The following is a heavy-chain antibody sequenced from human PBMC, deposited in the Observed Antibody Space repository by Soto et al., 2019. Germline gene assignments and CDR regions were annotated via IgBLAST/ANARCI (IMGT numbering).Heavy chain of an antibody. V-gene: IGHV3-7*03. D-gene: IGHD2-2*01. CDR3: ASAEDCSSTSGYAYYYYCMDV. CDR1: GFTFSSYW. CDR2: IKQDGSEK. J-gene: IGHJ6*02. Sequence: EVQLVESGGGLVQPGGSLRLSCAASGFTFSSYWMSWVRQAPGKGLEWVANIKQDGSEKYYVDSVKGRFTISRHNAKNSQYLQMNSLRAEDSAVYYCASAEDCSSTSGYAYYYYCMDVWGQVTTVTVSS.